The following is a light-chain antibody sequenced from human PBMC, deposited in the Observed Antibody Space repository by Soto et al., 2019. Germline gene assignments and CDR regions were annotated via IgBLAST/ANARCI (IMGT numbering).Light chain of an antibody. V-gene: IGLV2-23*01. CDR2: EGS. CDR3: CSYADSSTYVV. CDR1: SSDVGSYNL. Sequence: QSVLTQPASVSGSPGQSITISCTGTSSDVGSYNLVSWYQQHPGKAPKLMIYEGSKRPSGVSNRFSGSKSGNTASLTISGLXAEDEADYYCCSYADSSTYVVFGGGTKLTVL. J-gene: IGLJ2*01.